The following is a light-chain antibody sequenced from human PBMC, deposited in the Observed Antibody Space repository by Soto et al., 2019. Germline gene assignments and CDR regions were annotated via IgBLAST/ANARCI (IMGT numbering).Light chain of an antibody. CDR1: NIGSKT. CDR2: DDR. J-gene: IGLJ7*01. V-gene: IGLV3-21*02. Sequence: SYELTQPPSVSVAPGQTARITCGENNIGSKTVHWYQQKPGQAPVLVVYDDRDRPSGIPERFSGSNSGNTTTLTISRVEAGDEADYYCQLWDGTSDHGVFGGGTQLTVL. CDR3: QLWDGTSDHGV.